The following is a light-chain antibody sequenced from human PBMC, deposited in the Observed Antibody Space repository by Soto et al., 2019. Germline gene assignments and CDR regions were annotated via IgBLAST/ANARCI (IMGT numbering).Light chain of an antibody. CDR2: EAS. Sequence: EIVLTQSPATLSLSPGERATLSCRASQSVSRYLAWYQQKPGQAPRLLIYEASNRATGIPARFSGSGSGTDFTLTISSLEPEDFAVYYCQQRSDWPSTFGGGTKVQIK. CDR3: QQRSDWPST. V-gene: IGKV3-11*01. CDR1: QSVSRY. J-gene: IGKJ4*01.